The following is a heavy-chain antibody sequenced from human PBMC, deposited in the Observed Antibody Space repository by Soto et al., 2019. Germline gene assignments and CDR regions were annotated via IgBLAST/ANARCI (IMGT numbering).Heavy chain of an antibody. Sequence: SETLSLTCAVYGGSFSGYYWSWIRQPPGKGLEWIGEINHSGSTNYNPSLKSRVTISVDTSKNQFSLKLSSVTAADTAVYYCARTHGSYDDWGQGTLVTVSS. V-gene: IGHV4-34*01. CDR3: ARTHGSYDD. CDR2: INHSGST. CDR1: GGSFSGYY. D-gene: IGHD1-26*01. J-gene: IGHJ4*02.